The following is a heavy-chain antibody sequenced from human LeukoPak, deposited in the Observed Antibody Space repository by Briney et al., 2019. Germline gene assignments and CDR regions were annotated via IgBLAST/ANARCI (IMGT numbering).Heavy chain of an antibody. D-gene: IGHD6-25*01. J-gene: IGHJ6*02. CDR3: AREKSAQVYYGMDV. V-gene: IGHV3-33*01. CDR1: GFPFSSYG. CDR2: IWYNGSNK. Sequence: RALEPSFSTAGFPFSSYGMPWGRPAPSKGAEGGAVIWYNGSNKYYADSVKGRFTISRDNSKNTLYLQMNSLRAEDTAVYYCAREKSAQVYYGMDVWGQGTTVTVSS.